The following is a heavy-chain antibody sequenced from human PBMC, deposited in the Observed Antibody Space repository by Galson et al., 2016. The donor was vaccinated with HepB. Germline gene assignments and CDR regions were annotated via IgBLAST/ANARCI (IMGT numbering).Heavy chain of an antibody. V-gene: IGHV3-20*04. CDR1: GFTFDDYG. D-gene: IGHD4-17*01. CDR2: INWNGGST. J-gene: IGHJ4*02. Sequence: SLRLSCAASGFTFDDYGLSWVRQAPGKGLEWVPGINWNGGSTGYADSVKGRFTISSDNAKNSLYLKMNSLRAEDTALYYCARGMSHDYGVSADYWGQGTLVTVSS. CDR3: ARGMSHDYGVSADY.